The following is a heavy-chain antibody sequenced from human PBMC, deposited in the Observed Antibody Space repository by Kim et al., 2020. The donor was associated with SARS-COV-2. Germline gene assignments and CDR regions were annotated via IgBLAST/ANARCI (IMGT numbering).Heavy chain of an antibody. J-gene: IGHJ6*03. CDR3: ARDSYYDIFRYYYYYMDV. V-gene: IGHV1-3*01. CDR2: INASNGNT. Sequence: ASVKVSCKASGYTFTSYAMHWVRQAPGQRLEWMGWINASNGNTKYSQKFQGRVTITRDTSASTAYMELSSLRSEDTAVYYCARDSYYDIFRYYYYYMDVWGEGTTVTVSS. CDR1: GYTFTSYA. D-gene: IGHD3-9*01.